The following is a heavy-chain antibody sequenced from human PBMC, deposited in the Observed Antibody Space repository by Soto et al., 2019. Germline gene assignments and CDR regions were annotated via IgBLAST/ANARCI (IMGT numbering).Heavy chain of an antibody. CDR2: IYYSGST. CDR3: ASAGPVFAGGIYFDH. V-gene: IGHV4-59*01. Sequence: SETLSLTCTVSGGSISSYYWSWIRQPPGKGLEWIGYIYYSGSTNYNPSLKSRVTISVDTSKNQFSLKLSSVTAADTAVYYCASAGPVFAGGIYFDHWGREPRSPSPQ. CDR1: GGSISSYY. D-gene: IGHD2-21*01. J-gene: IGHJ4*02.